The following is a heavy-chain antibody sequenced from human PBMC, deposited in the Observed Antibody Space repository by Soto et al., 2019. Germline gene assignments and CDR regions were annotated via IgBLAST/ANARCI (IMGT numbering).Heavy chain of an antibody. Sequence: QVQLVESGGGVVQPGTTLTLSCAASAFTFSTYGMHWVRQAPGKELEWVAVIRYDGSKKYYVDSVKGRFTISRDNSENTVYLQMNSLRAEDTAVYYCARGNYDNAGVPDYWGQGTLVTVSS. CDR3: ARGNYDNAGVPDY. J-gene: IGHJ4*02. V-gene: IGHV3-33*01. D-gene: IGHD3-16*01. CDR2: IRYDGSKK. CDR1: AFTFSTYG.